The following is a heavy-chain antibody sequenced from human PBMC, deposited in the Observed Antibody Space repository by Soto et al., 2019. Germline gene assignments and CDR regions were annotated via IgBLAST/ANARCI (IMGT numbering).Heavy chain of an antibody. CDR3: ARAIVVTIGGMDV. V-gene: IGHV4-30-4*01. CDR1: GGSINSADYY. CDR2: IYYSGST. J-gene: IGHJ6*02. D-gene: IGHD5-12*01. Sequence: NPSETLSLTCTVSGGSINSADYYWSWVRQPPGKGLEWIGYIYYSGSTFVNPSLKSRVTISKDMSRNQFSLRLNSMTAADTAVYYCARAIVVTIGGMDVWGHGTTVTVSS.